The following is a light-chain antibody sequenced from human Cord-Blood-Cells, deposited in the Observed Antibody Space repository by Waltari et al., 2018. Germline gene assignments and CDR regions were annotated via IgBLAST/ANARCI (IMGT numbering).Light chain of an antibody. J-gene: IGLJ3*02. CDR1: VLAKKY. CDR3: YSAADNNLV. CDR2: KDS. V-gene: IGLV3-27*01. Sequence: SYELTQPSSVSVPPGQTARITCSGDVLAKKYARWFQQKPGQAPVLVIYKDSERPPGIPERFSGSISGTTVTLTISGAQVEDEADYYCYSAADNNLVFGGGTKLTVL.